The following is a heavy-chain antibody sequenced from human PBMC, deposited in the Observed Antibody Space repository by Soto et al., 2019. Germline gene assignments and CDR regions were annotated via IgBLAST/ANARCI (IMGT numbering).Heavy chain of an antibody. CDR2: ISGSGGST. J-gene: IGHJ3*02. Sequence: GGSLRLSCAASGFTFSSYAMSWVRQAPGKGLEWVSAISGSGGSTYYADSVKGRFTISRDNSKNTMYLHMNSLKAEDTAVYSCANDRVYDYIWGSPHYDAFDIWGQGTMVTVSS. CDR1: GFTFSSYA. V-gene: IGHV3-23*01. D-gene: IGHD3-16*01. CDR3: ANDRVYDYIWGSPHYDAFDI.